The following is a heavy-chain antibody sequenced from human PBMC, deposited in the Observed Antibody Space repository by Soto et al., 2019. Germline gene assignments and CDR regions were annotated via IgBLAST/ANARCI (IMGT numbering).Heavy chain of an antibody. CDR2: IIPILGIA. V-gene: IGHV1-69*04. D-gene: IGHD3-10*01. CDR1: GGTFSSYT. CDR3: ARDLFVYGSGSFPSDAFDI. J-gene: IGHJ3*02. Sequence: ASVKVSCKASGGTFSSYTISWVRQAPGQGLEWMGRIIPILGIANYAQKFQGRVTITADKSTGTAYMELSSLRSEDTAVYYCARDLFVYGSGSFPSDAFDIWGQGTMVTVSS.